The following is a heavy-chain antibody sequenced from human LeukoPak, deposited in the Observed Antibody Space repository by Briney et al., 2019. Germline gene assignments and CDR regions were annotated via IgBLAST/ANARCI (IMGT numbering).Heavy chain of an antibody. Sequence: SVKVSCKASGGTFSSYAISWVRQAPAQGLEWMGRIIPILGIPNYAQNFQGRVTITADESTSTAYMELSSLRSEDTAVYYCARADSSSSGAGAFDIWGQGTMVTVSS. CDR2: IIPILGIP. V-gene: IGHV1-69*04. D-gene: IGHD6-6*01. CDR3: ARADSSSSGAGAFDI. J-gene: IGHJ3*02. CDR1: GGTFSSYA.